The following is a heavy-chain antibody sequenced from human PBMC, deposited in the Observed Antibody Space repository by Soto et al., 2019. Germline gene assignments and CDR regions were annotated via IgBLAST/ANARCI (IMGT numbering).Heavy chain of an antibody. J-gene: IGHJ4*02. CDR1: GGSFSGYY. CDR2: INHSGST. CDR3: ARASNKRGNSYRPDY. D-gene: IGHD5-18*01. V-gene: IGHV4-34*01. Sequence: QVQLQQWGAGLLKPSETLSLTCAVYGGSFSGYYWTWIRQPPGKGLEWIGEINHSGSTNYNPSLKSRITISVDTSKNQFSLKLSSVTAADTAVYYCARASNKRGNSYRPDYWGQGPLVTVSS.